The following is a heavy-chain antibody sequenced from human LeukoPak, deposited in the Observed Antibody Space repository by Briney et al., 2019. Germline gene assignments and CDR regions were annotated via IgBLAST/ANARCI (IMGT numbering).Heavy chain of an antibody. D-gene: IGHD3-22*01. CDR2: IYYSGST. V-gene: IGHV4-59*01. J-gene: IGHJ4*02. CDR3: ARNYYDSSGYYPGLDY. CDR1: GGSISSYY. Sequence: SETLSLTCTVSGGSISSYYWSWIRQPPGKGLEWIGYIYYSGSTNYNPSLKSRVTISVDTSKNQFSLKLSSVTAADTAVYYCARNYYDSSGYYPGLDYWGQGTLVTASS.